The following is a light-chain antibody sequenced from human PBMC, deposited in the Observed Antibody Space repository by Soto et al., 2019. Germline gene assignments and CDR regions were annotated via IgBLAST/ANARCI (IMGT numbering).Light chain of an antibody. CDR3: QSYDSSLSAV. J-gene: IGLJ2*01. CDR1: SSNIGGGYD. CDR2: GNS. V-gene: IGLV1-40*01. Sequence: QSVLTQPPSVSGATGQRVTISCTGSSSNIGGGYDVHWYQQLPGSAPKLLIYGNSNRPSGVPDRFSGSKSGTSASLAITGLQAEDEADYYCQSYDSSLSAVFGGGTKLTVL.